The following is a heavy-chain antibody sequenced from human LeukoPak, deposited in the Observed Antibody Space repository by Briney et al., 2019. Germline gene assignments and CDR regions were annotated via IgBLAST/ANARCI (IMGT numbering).Heavy chain of an antibody. J-gene: IGHJ3*02. Sequence: SETLSLTCTVAGVSISSYYWSWIRQPPGKGLEWIGEINHSGSTNYNPSLKSRVTISVDTSKNQFSLKLRSVTAADTAVYYCARGSRDGYNFGAFDIWGQGTMVTVSS. CDR1: GVSISSYY. D-gene: IGHD5-24*01. CDR2: INHSGST. V-gene: IGHV4-34*01. CDR3: ARGSRDGYNFGAFDI.